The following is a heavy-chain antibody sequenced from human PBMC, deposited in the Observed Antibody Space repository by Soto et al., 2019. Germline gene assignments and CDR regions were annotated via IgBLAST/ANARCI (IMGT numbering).Heavy chain of an antibody. Sequence: EVHLVESGGGLVQTGGSLRLSCAIFEGTVIRDWMNWVRQAQGKGLEWVAHTNQDGSEKYYVDSVKGRFTISRDNDKNSLYLQMNSLRAEDTAMYYCSGGVGDAFWGQGTLVTVSS. V-gene: IGHV3-7*04. CDR2: TNQDGSEK. CDR3: SGGVGDAF. CDR1: EGTVIRDW. J-gene: IGHJ4*02. D-gene: IGHD1-26*01.